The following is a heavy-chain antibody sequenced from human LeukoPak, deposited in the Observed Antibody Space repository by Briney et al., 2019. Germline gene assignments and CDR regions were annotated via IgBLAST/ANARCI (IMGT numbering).Heavy chain of an antibody. Sequence: GSRRLSCAASGFTFSSYAMSWIRQPPGKGLEWIGYIYYSGSTNYNPSLKSRVTISVDTSKNQFSLKLSSVTAADTAVYYCASRIAAAGTFDYWGQGTLVTVSS. CDR1: GFTFSSYA. CDR2: IYYSGST. J-gene: IGHJ4*02. V-gene: IGHV4-59*01. D-gene: IGHD6-13*01. CDR3: ASRIAAAGTFDY.